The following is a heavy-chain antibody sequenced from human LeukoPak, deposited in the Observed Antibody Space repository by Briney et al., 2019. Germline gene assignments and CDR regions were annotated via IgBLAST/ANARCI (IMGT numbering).Heavy chain of an antibody. CDR2: ISAYNGNT. CDR1: GYTFTSYG. V-gene: IGHV1-18*01. D-gene: IGHD4-17*01. CDR3: ARPGKYGDYEWFDP. Sequence: ASVKVSCKASGYTFTSYGITWVRQATGQGLNWMGWISAYNGNTNYAQKLQGRVTLTTDTSTSTAYMELRSLRSDDTAVYYCARPGKYGDYEWFDPWGQGTLVTVSS. J-gene: IGHJ5*02.